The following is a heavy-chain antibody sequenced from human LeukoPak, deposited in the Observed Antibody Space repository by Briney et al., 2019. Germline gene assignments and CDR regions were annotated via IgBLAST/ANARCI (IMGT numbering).Heavy chain of an antibody. CDR1: GYTFTSYG. CDR3: ARDYFSYCSSTSCSINWFDP. V-gene: IGHV1-18*01. Sequence: ASVKVSCKASGYTFTSYGISWVRQAPGQGLEWMGWISAYNDNTNYVQKLQGRVTMTTDTSTSTAYMELRSLRSDDTAVYYCARDYFSYCSSTSCSINWFDPWGQGTLVTVSS. CDR2: ISAYNDNT. D-gene: IGHD2-2*01. J-gene: IGHJ5*02.